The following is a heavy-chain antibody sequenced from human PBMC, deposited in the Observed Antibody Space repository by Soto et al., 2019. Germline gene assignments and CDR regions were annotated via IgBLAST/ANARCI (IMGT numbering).Heavy chain of an antibody. Sequence: SVKFSCKASGGTFSSYAISWVRQAPGQGLEWMGGIIPIFGTANYAQKFQGRVTITADESTSTAYMELSSLRSEDTAVYYCARDRGYSSHPHDISWFDPWGQGTLVTVSS. CDR1: GGTFSSYA. D-gene: IGHD6-13*01. CDR2: IIPIFGTA. J-gene: IGHJ5*02. CDR3: ARDRGYSSHPHDISWFDP. V-gene: IGHV1-69*13.